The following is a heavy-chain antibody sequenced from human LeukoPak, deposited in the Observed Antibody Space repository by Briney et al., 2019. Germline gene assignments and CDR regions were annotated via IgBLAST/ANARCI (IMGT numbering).Heavy chain of an antibody. CDR3: ARGAGYYDTSGYNFDY. CDR1: GGSFSGYY. D-gene: IGHD3-22*01. V-gene: IGHV4-34*01. J-gene: IGHJ4*02. CDR2: INHSGST. Sequence: SETLSLTCAVYGGSFSGYYWSWIRQPPGKGLEWIGEINHSGSTNYNPSLKSRVTISVDTSKNQFSLKLSSVTAADTAVYYCARGAGYYDTSGYNFDYWGQGTLVTVSS.